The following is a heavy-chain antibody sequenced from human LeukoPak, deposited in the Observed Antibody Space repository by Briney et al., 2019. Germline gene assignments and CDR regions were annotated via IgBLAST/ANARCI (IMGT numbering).Heavy chain of an antibody. D-gene: IGHD2-21*02. CDR2: INPNSGGT. CDR1: GYTFTGYY. J-gene: IGHJ4*02. V-gene: IGHV1-2*06. CDR3: ARDEVVVTAIRDY. Sequence: GASVKVSCKASGYTFTGYYMHWVRQAPGQGLEWMGRINPNSGGTNYAQKFQGRVTMTRDTSISTAYMELSRLRSDDTAVYYCARDEVVVTAIRDYWGQGTLVTVSS.